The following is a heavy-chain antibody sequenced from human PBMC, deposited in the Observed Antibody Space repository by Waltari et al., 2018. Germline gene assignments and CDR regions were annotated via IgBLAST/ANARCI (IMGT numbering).Heavy chain of an antibody. J-gene: IGHJ5*02. CDR3: ARAGAAGRVGLWVDP. Sequence: QVQLQESGPGLVKPSETQSLTCTVSGGSISSYYWSWIRQPPGKGLEWIGYSYYSGSSNYKPSRSSRVSIAVDTSKTQFALKRSSVTAADTAVYYCARAGAAGRVGLWVDPWGQGTLVTVSS. V-gene: IGHV4-59*01. D-gene: IGHD6-13*01. CDR2: SYYSGSS. CDR1: GGSISSYY.